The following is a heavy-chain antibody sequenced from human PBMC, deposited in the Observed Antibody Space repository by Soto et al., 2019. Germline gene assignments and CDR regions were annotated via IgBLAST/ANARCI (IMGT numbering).Heavy chain of an antibody. J-gene: IGHJ6*03. V-gene: IGHV1-8*01. CDR1: GYTFTSYD. CDR3: ARRSDFWSGYYETSYYYYMDV. Sequence: ASVKVSCKASGYTFTSYDINWVRQATGQGLEWMGWMNPNSGNTGYAQKFQSRVTMTRNTSISTAYMELSSLRSEDTAVYYCARRSDFWSGYYETSYYYYMDVWGKGTTVTVSS. CDR2: MNPNSGNT. D-gene: IGHD3-3*01.